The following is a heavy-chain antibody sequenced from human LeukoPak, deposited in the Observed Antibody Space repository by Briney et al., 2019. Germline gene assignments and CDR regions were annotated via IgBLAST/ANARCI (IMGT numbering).Heavy chain of an antibody. V-gene: IGHV3-7*01. Sequence: TGGSLRLSCAASGFTFSNYWMGWVRQAPGKGLEWVANIKQDGSEKYYVDSVKGRFTISRDNAKNSLYLQMNTLRVEDTAVYYCGPNSFDYWGQGTLVTVSS. CDR1: GFTFSNYW. J-gene: IGHJ4*02. CDR3: GPNSFDY. CDR2: IKQDGSEK.